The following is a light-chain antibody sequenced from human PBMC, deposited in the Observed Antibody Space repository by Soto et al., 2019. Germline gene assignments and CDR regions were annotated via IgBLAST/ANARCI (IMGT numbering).Light chain of an antibody. V-gene: IGKV1-39*01. Sequence: DIQMAQSPSSLSASVGDTVTITCRASQSISSYLTWYQQKPGKAPKLLIYAAYNLQSGVPSRFSGSGSGTDFTLTISSLQPEDFATYYCQQSYSTPWTFGQGTKVDIK. CDR3: QQSYSTPWT. CDR2: AAY. CDR1: QSISSY. J-gene: IGKJ1*01.